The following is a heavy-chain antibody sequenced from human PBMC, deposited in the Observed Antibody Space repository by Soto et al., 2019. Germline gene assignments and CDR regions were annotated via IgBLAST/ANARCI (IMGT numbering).Heavy chain of an antibody. J-gene: IGHJ6*02. Sequence: GGSLRLSCAASGFTFSSYSMNWVRQAPGKGLEWVSSISSSSSYIYYADSVKGRFTISRDNAKNSLYLQMNSLRAEDTAVYYCARVRNVVVPGSYGMDVWGQGTTVTVSS. V-gene: IGHV3-21*01. CDR1: GFTFSSYS. CDR2: ISSSSSYI. D-gene: IGHD2-2*01. CDR3: ARVRNVVVPGSYGMDV.